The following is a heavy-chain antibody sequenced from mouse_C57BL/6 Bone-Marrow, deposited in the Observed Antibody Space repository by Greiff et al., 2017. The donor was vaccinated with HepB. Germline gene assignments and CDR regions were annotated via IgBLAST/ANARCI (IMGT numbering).Heavy chain of an antibody. J-gene: IGHJ2*01. Sequence: EVQLMESGPGLVKPSQSLSLTCSVTGYSITSGYYWNWIRQFPGNKLEWMGYISYDGSNNYNPSLKNRISITRDTSKNQFFLKLNSVTTEDTATYYCARDRYYGSSYPDYWGQGTTLTVSS. CDR3: ARDRYYGSSYPDY. CDR1: GYSITSGYY. V-gene: IGHV3-6*01. CDR2: ISYDGSN. D-gene: IGHD1-1*01.